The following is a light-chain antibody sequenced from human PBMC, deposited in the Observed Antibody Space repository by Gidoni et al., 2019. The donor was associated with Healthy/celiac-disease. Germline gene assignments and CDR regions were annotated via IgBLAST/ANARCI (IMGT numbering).Light chain of an antibody. J-gene: IGKJ5*01. CDR2: GAS. Sequence: EIVMTQSPATLSVSHGERATLSFRASQSVSNNLTWYQQKPGQAPRLLIYGASTMANGIPARFSGSGYGTEFTLSISSLQSEDFAVYYCQQYNNWPPITFSQGTRLEIK. CDR3: QQYNNWPPIT. CDR1: QSVSNN. V-gene: IGKV3-15*01.